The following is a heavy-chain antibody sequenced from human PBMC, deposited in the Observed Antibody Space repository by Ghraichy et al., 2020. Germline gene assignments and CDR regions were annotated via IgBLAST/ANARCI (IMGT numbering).Heavy chain of an antibody. CDR2: ISRSSSYI. D-gene: IGHD3-10*01. CDR3: ARVDIRGWSLDF. Sequence: GGSPRLSCAASGFSFSSYDFNWVRQAPGKGLEWVSSISRSSSYIYYADSVKGRFTISRDNANNSLYLQMNSLRAEDTAVYYCARVDIRGWSLDFWGQGTLVIVSS. J-gene: IGHJ4*02. CDR1: GFSFSSYD. V-gene: IGHV3-21*01.